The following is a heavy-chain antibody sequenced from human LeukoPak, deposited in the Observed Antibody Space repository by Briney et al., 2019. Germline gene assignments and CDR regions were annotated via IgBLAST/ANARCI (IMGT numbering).Heavy chain of an antibody. V-gene: IGHV4-39*02. Sequence: SETLSLTCTVSGDSISSSSYYWGWIRQPPGKGLEWIGTIFYSGDTYYNPSLKSRITISVDTSKNQFSLKLSSVTAADTAVYYCARDHSLVLVGVAEFDYWGLGILVTVSS. J-gene: IGHJ4*02. CDR1: GDSISSSSYY. D-gene: IGHD2-15*01. CDR2: IFYSGDT. CDR3: ARDHSLVLVGVAEFDY.